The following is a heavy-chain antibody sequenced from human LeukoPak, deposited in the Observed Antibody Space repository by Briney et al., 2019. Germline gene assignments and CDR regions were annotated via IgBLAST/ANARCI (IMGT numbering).Heavy chain of an antibody. CDR2: INHSGST. CDR1: GGSISSNNW. Sequence: PSETLSLTCVVSGGSISSNNWWSWVRQSPGKGLEWIGEINHSGSTNYNPSLKSRVTISVDTSKNQFSLKLSSVTAADTAVYYCAREALWFGEKWFDPWGQGTLVTVSS. CDR3: AREALWFGEKWFDP. V-gene: IGHV4-4*02. J-gene: IGHJ5*02. D-gene: IGHD3-10*01.